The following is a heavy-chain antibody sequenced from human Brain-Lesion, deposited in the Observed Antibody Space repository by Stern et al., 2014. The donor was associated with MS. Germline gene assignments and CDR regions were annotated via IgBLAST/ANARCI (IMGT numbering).Heavy chain of an antibody. V-gene: IGHV1-24*01. CDR3: ATDLQQPLVDTFDI. CDR2: FDPEDGES. CDR1: GYTLTELS. J-gene: IGHJ3*02. D-gene: IGHD6-13*01. Sequence: QVQLVQSGAEVKKPGASLKVSCKGSGYTLTELSMHWVRQAPGKGLEWMGGFDPEDGESIYEQKFQGRVTMTEDTSTDTAYVELSSLRSEDTAIYYCATDLQQPLVDTFDIWGQGTMVTVSS.